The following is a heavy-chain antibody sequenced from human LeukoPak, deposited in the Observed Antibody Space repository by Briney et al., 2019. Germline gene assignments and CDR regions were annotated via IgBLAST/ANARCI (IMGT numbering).Heavy chain of an antibody. J-gene: IGHJ4*02. D-gene: IGHD6-19*01. Sequence: GGSLRLSCAASGFTFSDYWMTRVRQAPGKGLEWVANIKQDGSAKYYMDSVKGRFTVSRDNAKNSVFLQMNSLRAEDTALYYCAGTSGWYPGDFWGQGTLVTVSS. CDR3: AGTSGWYPGDF. CDR1: GFTFSDYW. V-gene: IGHV3-7*01. CDR2: IKQDGSAK.